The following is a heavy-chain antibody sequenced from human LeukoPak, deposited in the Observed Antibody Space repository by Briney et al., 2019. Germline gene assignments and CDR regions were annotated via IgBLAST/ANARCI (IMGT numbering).Heavy chain of an antibody. D-gene: IGHD3-10*01. V-gene: IGHV1-69*01. CDR3: ARDPSLRGNAFDI. J-gene: IGHJ3*02. CDR2: IIPIFGTA. Sequence: SVKVSCKASGGTFSSYAISWVRQAPGQGLEWMGGIIPIFGTANYAQKFQGRVTITADESTSTAYMELSSLRSEDTAVYYCARDPSLRGNAFDIWGQGTMVTVSS. CDR1: GGTFSSYA.